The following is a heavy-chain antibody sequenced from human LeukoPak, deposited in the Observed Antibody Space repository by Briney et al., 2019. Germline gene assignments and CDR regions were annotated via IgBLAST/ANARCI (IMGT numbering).Heavy chain of an antibody. CDR1: GFSFSSYE. V-gene: IGHV3-48*03. CDR3: ASKGGFDD. D-gene: IGHD2-15*01. Sequence: PGGSLRLSCAASGFSFSSYEMNWVRQAPGKGLVWVSYISSSGSAIFYADSVKGRFTISRDNAKNSLFLQMNSLRAEDTAFYYCASKGGFDDWGQGTLVTVSS. CDR2: ISSSGSAI. J-gene: IGHJ4*02.